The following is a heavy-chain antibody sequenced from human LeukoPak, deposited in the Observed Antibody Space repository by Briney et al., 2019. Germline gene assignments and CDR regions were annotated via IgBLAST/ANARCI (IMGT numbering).Heavy chain of an antibody. CDR3: AKDKEQWLGNWYFDL. V-gene: IGHV3-23*01. CDR1: GFTFSSYA. Sequence: GGSLRLSCAASGFTFSSYAMSWVRQAPGKGPEWVSAISGSGGSTYYADSVKGRFTISRDNSKNTLYLQMNSLRAEDTAVYYCAKDKEQWLGNWYFDLWGRGTLVTVSS. D-gene: IGHD6-19*01. CDR2: ISGSGGST. J-gene: IGHJ2*01.